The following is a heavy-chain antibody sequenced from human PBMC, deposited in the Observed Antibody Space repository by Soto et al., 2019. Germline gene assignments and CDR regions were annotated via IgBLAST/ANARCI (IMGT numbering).Heavy chain of an antibody. Sequence: SGTLSLTCAVYGGSFGGYYWSWIRQPPGKGLEWIGEINHSGSTNYNPSLKSRVTISVDTSKNQFSLKLSSVTAADTAVYYCAREDPRFDAFDIPGQRTMVTVSS. J-gene: IGHJ3*02. V-gene: IGHV4-34*01. CDR1: GGSFGGYY. CDR3: AREDPRFDAFDI. CDR2: INHSGST.